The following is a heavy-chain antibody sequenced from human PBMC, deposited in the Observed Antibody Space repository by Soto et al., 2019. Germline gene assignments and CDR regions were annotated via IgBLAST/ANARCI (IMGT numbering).Heavy chain of an antibody. CDR3: ARAPVCSGGSCYFMDA. D-gene: IGHD2-15*01. J-gene: IGHJ6*02. CDR1: GYTFTSYA. Sequence: ASVKVSCKASGYTFTSYAMHWVRQAPGQRLEWMGWINAGNGNTKYSQTFPGRVTLTRDTSASTAYMELSSLRSQDTAVYYCARAPVCSGGSCYFMDAWGQGTTVTVSS. V-gene: IGHV1-3*01. CDR2: INAGNGNT.